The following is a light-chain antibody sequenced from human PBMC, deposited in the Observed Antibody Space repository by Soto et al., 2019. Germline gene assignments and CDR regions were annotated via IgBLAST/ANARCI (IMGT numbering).Light chain of an antibody. CDR2: EAS. CDR3: QHFHSFPWT. Sequence: GDRVTITFRARQGIHPPLSWYHQTLGKAPKLLSYEASNLERGVPSRFRGSGSGTEFTLTVSSLKPDDFATYYCQHFHSFPWTFGQGTKVDIK. V-gene: IGKV1-5*01. CDR1: QGIHPP. J-gene: IGKJ1*01.